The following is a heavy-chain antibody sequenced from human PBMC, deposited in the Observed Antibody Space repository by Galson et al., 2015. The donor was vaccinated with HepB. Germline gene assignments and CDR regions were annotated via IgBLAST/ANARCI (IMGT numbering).Heavy chain of an antibody. CDR2: IYHSGST. V-gene: IGHV4-4*02. J-gene: IGHJ5*02. D-gene: IGHD4-17*01. CDR3: ARWVDYGDHERVNRWFDP. CDR1: GGSINSSNW. Sequence: ETLSLTCAVSGGSINSSNWWSWVRQPPGKGLEWIGEIYHSGSTNYNPSLKSRVTISVDKSKNQFSLKLSSVTAADTAVYYCARWVDYGDHERVNRWFDPWGQGTLVTVSS.